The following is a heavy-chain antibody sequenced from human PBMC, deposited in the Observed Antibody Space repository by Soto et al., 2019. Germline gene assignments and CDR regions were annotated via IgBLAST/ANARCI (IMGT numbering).Heavy chain of an antibody. CDR2: INPSGGST. V-gene: IGHV1-46*03. Sequence: ASVKVSCKASGGTFTSYYMHWVRQAPGQGLEWMGIINPSGGSTSYAQKFQGRVTMTRDTSTSTVYMELSSLRSEDTAVYYCVRAYYYYDSSGYYGGAFDIWGQGTMVTVSS. CDR1: GGTFTSYY. D-gene: IGHD3-22*01. J-gene: IGHJ3*02. CDR3: VRAYYYYDSSGYYGGAFDI.